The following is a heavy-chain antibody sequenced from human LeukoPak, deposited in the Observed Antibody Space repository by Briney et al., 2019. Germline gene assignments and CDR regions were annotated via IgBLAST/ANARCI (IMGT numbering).Heavy chain of an antibody. CDR2: IIPIFGTA. V-gene: IGHV1-69*13. J-gene: IGHJ4*02. CDR1: GGTFSSYA. Sequence: SVKVSCKASGGTFSSYAISWVRQAPGQGLEWMGGIIPIFGTANYAQKFQGRVTITADESTSTAYMELSSLRSEDTAVYYCARGRLGELSLHSRFDYWGQGTLVTVSS. D-gene: IGHD3-16*02. CDR3: ARGRLGELSLHSRFDY.